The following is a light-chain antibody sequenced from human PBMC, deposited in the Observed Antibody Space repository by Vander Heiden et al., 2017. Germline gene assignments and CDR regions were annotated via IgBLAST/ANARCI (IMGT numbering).Light chain of an antibody. V-gene: IGKV2-30*01. CDR1: QSLVYSDGDTY. Sequence: DVVMTQSPLSLPVTLGQPASISCRSSQSLVYSDGDTYLSWFQQRPGQSPRRLIYKVSNRDSGVPDRFSGSGSDTDFTLKISRVEAEDVGVYYCMQSRHLSTFGQGTKVEIK. CDR2: KVS. CDR3: MQSRHLST. J-gene: IGKJ1*01.